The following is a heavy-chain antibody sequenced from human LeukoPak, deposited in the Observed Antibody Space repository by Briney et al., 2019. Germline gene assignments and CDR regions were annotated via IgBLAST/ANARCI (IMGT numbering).Heavy chain of an antibody. J-gene: IGHJ3*02. V-gene: IGHV3-21*01. CDR2: ISSSRYI. CDR3: ARGYGSGPPPHGAVDI. CDR1: ALSFSTYS. Sequence: RRSLRLSSAPSALSFSTYSMNWDRHAPEKGLEWVSSISSSRYIYYAESWNGRFTIARDNANNALDLQMNSLIAGGTAVYYCARGYGSGPPPHGAVDIWGQGTMVTVSS. D-gene: IGHD3-10*01.